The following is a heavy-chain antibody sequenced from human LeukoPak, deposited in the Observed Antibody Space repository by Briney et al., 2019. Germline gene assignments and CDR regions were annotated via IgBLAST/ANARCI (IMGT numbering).Heavy chain of an antibody. CDR1: GYTFTSYG. J-gene: IGHJ4*02. Sequence: GASVKVSCKASGYTFTSYGISWVRQAPGQGLEWMGWINPNTGGTNYAQRLQGRVTMTTDTSTSTAYMELRSLRSDDTAVYYCARGDSSSWYGFDYWGQGTLVTVSS. V-gene: IGHV1-18*01. CDR2: INPNTGGT. CDR3: ARGDSSSWYGFDY. D-gene: IGHD6-13*01.